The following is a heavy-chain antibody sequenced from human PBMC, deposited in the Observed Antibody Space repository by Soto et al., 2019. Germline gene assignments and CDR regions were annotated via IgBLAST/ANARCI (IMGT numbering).Heavy chain of an antibody. J-gene: IGHJ6*02. CDR3: ARENTNYCYYYGMDV. V-gene: IGHV1-69*13. Sequence: GASVKVSCKASGYTITSYAISWVRQAHGQGLEWMGGIIPIFGTANYAQKLQGRVTITADESTSTAYMELSSLRSEDTAVYYCARENTNYCYYYGMDVWGQGTTVTVS. CDR2: IIPIFGTA. CDR1: GYTITSYA.